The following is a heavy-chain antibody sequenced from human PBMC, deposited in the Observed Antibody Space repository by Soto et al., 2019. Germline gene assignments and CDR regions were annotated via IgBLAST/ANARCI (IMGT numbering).Heavy chain of an antibody. D-gene: IGHD6-19*01. Sequence: ASVKVSCQASGYTFTSYYMHCVRQAPGQGLEWMGIINPSGGSTSYAQKFQGRVTMTRDTSTSTVYMELSSLRSEDTAVYYCAREKTPGYSSAQCWFDPWGQGTLVTVSS. J-gene: IGHJ5*02. CDR1: GYTFTSYY. V-gene: IGHV1-46*01. CDR2: INPSGGST. CDR3: AREKTPGYSSAQCWFDP.